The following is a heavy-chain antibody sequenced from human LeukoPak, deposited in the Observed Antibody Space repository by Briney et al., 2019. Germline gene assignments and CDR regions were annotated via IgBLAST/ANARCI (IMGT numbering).Heavy chain of an antibody. CDR1: GFTFSSYW. Sequence: PGGSLRLSCAASGFTFSSYWMHWVRQAPGEGLVWVSYVTADGSRSAYADSVKGRVAISRDNAKNTLYLQMNSLRAEDTAVYFCIRDGSGTYPLDYWGQGTLVTVSP. D-gene: IGHD3-10*01. CDR3: IRDGSGTYPLDY. V-gene: IGHV3-74*03. CDR2: VTADGSRS. J-gene: IGHJ4*02.